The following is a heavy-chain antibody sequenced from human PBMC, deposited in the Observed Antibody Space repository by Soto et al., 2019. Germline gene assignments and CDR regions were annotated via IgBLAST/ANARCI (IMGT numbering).Heavy chain of an antibody. CDR2: IYYSEST. CDR1: GGSISSGGYY. D-gene: IGHD3-22*01. CDR3: ARDRHYYDSSGHPKAWFDP. V-gene: IGHV4-31*03. Sequence: SETLSLTCTVSGGSISSGGYYWSWIRQHPGKGLEWIGYIYYSESTYYNPSLKSRVTISVDTSKNQFSLKLSSVTAADTAVYYCARDRHYYDSSGHPKAWFDPWGQGTLVTVSS. J-gene: IGHJ5*02.